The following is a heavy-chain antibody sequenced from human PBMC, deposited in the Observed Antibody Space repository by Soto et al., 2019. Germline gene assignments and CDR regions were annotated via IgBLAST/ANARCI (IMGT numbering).Heavy chain of an antibody. D-gene: IGHD3-10*01. V-gene: IGHV2-5*02. CDR3: ARRQSIMIRGANDFDI. Sequence: QITLKESGPTLVKPTQTLTLTCSFSGFSLISTGAGVGWIRQPPGKALEWLALIYWDGDKRYSPALKSRLTITKDSSKNQVVLTMTNVDPVDTATYYCARRQSIMIRGANDFDIWGQGTFVSVSS. J-gene: IGHJ3*02. CDR1: GFSLISTGAG. CDR2: IYWDGDK.